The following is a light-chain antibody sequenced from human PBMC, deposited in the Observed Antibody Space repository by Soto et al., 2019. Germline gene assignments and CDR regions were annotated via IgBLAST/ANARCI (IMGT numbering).Light chain of an antibody. V-gene: IGLV2-11*01. J-gene: IGLJ1*01. Sequence: QSALTQPRSVSGSPGQSVTISCTGTSSDVGGYNYVSWYQHHPGKAPKLMIYDVSKRPSGVPDRFSGSKSGNTASLPISGLQAEDEADYYCCTYEGSYTFVVFGAGTKLTVL. CDR3: CTYEGSYTFVV. CDR1: SSDVGGYNY. CDR2: DVS.